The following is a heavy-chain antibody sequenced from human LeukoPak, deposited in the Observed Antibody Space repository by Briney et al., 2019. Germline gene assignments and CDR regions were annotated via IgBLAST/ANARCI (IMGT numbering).Heavy chain of an antibody. V-gene: IGHV1-3*01. CDR3: ARTQGVYYGGNSGAFDI. CDR2: INAGKGNT. J-gene: IGHJ3*02. D-gene: IGHD4-23*01. CDR1: GYTFTSYA. Sequence: GASVKVSCKASGYTFTSYAMHWVRQAPGQRPEWMGWINAGKGNTKYSQKFQGRVTITRDTSASTAYMEVSSLRSEDTAVYRCARTQGVYYGGNSGAFDIWGQGTVVTVSS.